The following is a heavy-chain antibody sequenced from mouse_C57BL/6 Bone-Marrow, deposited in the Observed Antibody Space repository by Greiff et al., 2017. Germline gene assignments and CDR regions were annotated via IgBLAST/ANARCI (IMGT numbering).Heavy chain of an antibody. CDR1: GFSLTSYA. J-gene: IGHJ3*01. Sequence: QVQLQQSGPGLVAPSQSLSITCTVSGFSLTSYAISWVRQPPGKGLEWLGVIWTGGGTNYNSAIKSRLSISTDNSKSQFFLTMNSLQTADTARYYCASTYGYSWFAYWGQGTLVTVSA. CDR3: ASTYGYSWFAY. D-gene: IGHD2-2*01. V-gene: IGHV2-9-1*01. CDR2: IWTGGGT.